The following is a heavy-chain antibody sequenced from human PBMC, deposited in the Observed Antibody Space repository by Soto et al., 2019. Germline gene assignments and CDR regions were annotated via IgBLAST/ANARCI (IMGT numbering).Heavy chain of an antibody. CDR2: IIPIFGTA. D-gene: IGHD3-16*01. CDR1: GGTFSSYA. V-gene: IGHV1-69*13. CDR3: ARPLGDYVWGSYLDYYYYGMDV. J-gene: IGHJ6*02. Sequence: ASVKVSCKASGGTFSSYAISWVRQAPGQGLEWMGGIIPIFGTANYAQKFQGRVTITADESTSTAYMELSSLRSEDTAVYYCARPLGDYVWGSYLDYYYYGMDVWGQGTTVTVSS.